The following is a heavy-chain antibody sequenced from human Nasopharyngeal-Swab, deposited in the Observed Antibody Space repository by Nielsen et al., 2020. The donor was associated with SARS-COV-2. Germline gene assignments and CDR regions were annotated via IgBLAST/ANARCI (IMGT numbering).Heavy chain of an antibody. D-gene: IGHD6-6*01. V-gene: IGHV3-7*01. J-gene: IGHJ6*02. Sequence: GESLKISCAASGFTFRNYWMSWVRQAPGKGLEWVANIKQGGSEKHYVDSVKGRFTISRDDAKNSQSPQMNSLRVEDTAVYYCVRERESSYGMDVWGQGTTVTVSS. CDR3: VRERESSYGMDV. CDR1: GFTFRNYW. CDR2: IKQGGSEK.